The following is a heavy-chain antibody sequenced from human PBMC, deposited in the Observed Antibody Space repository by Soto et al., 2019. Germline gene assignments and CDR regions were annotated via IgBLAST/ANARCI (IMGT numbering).Heavy chain of an antibody. V-gene: IGHV1-18*01. D-gene: IGHD3-10*01. CDR2: ISAFNGNT. Sequence: QVQLVQSGAEVKRPGASVKVSCKASGYMFRSYGISWVRQAPGQGLEWMGWISAFNGNTNDPQNLQGRVTMTTDTSTSTAYMELRTLRSDDSAMYYCARDGGYGAGRYFDYWGQGTLVTVSS. CDR3: ARDGGYGAGRYFDY. CDR1: GYMFRSYG. J-gene: IGHJ4*02.